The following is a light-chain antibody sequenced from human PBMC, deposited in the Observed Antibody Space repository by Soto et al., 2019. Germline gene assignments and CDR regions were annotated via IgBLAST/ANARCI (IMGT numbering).Light chain of an antibody. CDR1: SSDVGRYKY. CDR3: SSYTITSIRSV. CDR2: EVT. V-gene: IGLV2-14*01. J-gene: IGLJ1*01. Sequence: QSVLTQPASVSGSPGQSITISCNGTSSDVGRYKYVSWYQHHPGKAPKLMIYEVTNRPSGVSNRFSGPKSGNTASLTISGLQAEDEADYYCSSYTITSIRSVFGTGTKVTVL.